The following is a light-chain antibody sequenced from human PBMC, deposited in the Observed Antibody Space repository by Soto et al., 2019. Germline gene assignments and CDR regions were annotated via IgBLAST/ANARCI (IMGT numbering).Light chain of an antibody. CDR1: NSDVGGYNY. V-gene: IGLV2-14*01. CDR2: DVI. Sequence: QSALTQPASVSGSPGQSITISCTGTNSDVGGYNYVSWYQQYPGEAPKLMIYDVINRPSGGSNRFSGSKSGNTASLTISGLQAEDEADYYCGSYRTNSPYVFGTGTKVTVL. J-gene: IGLJ1*01. CDR3: GSYRTNSPYV.